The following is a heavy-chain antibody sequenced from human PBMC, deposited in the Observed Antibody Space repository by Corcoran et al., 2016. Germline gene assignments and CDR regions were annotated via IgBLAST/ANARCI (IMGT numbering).Heavy chain of an antibody. V-gene: IGHV3-15*07. J-gene: IGHJ4*02. Sequence: EVQLVESGGGLVKPGGSLRLSCAVSDFTFTNAWMNWVRQAPGKGLEWVGRIKSKTDGGTADYAAPVKGRFTISRDDSQKKLYLQMNSLEIEDTAVYYCTTDDPPDHWGRGTLVTVSS. CDR1: DFTFTNAW. CDR2: IKSKTDGGTA. CDR3: TTDDPPDH.